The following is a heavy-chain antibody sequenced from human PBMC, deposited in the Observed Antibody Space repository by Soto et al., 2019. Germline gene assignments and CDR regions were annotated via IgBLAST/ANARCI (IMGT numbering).Heavy chain of an antibody. CDR2: ISGSGGST. D-gene: IGHD3-16*01. CDR3: AKGKVGDYYYYGMDV. J-gene: IGHJ6*02. Sequence: PVVSLSLSCAASGFNFSSYAMSWVRQAPGKGLEWVSAISGSGGSTYYADSVKGRFTISRDNSKNTLYLQMNSQRAEDTAVYYCAKGKVGDYYYYGMDVWGQGTTVTAP. CDR1: GFNFSSYA. V-gene: IGHV3-23*01.